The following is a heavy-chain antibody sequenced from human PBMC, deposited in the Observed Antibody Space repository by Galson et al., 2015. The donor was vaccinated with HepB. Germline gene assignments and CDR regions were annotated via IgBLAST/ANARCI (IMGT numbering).Heavy chain of an antibody. D-gene: IGHD6-25*01. Sequence: SVKVSCKASGDTLSKYTISWLRQAPGQGLEWLGGKIPIFGTPNYAQQFQGRVTITADESATTAYMELTSLTSEDTAIYYCARAMGLVGYYFDLWGRGTLVTVSS. V-gene: IGHV1-69*13. CDR1: GDTLSKYT. CDR3: ARAMGLVGYYFDL. CDR2: KIPIFGTP. J-gene: IGHJ2*01.